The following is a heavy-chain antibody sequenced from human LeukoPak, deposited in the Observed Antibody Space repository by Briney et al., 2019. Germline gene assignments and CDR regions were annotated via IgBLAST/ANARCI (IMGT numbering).Heavy chain of an antibody. V-gene: IGHV4-39*07. J-gene: IGHJ3*02. CDR1: SGAISTGSYY. D-gene: IGHD2-15*01. CDR2: VYYSGST. CDR3: ARSVLRRAFDI. Sequence: SETLSLTCTVSSGAISTGSYYWGWIRQPPGKGLEGIGSVYYSGSTYYNPSLKSRVTISVDTSKNQFSLKLSSVTAADTAVYYCARSVLRRAFDIWGQGTMVTVSS.